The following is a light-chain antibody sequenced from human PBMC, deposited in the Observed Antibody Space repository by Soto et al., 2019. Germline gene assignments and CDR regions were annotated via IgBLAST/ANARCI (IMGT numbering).Light chain of an antibody. CDR3: HQRYTAPRT. J-gene: IGKJ4*01. Sequence: IIITRIASQTIGCYLNWYQQKPGKAPEHLIYAASYLGNGVPSRYSGSGSATYVTLLSSSQQPEDPATYYDHQRYTAPRTFRGGTKVDIK. CDR2: AAS. CDR1: QTIGCY. V-gene: IGKV1-39*01.